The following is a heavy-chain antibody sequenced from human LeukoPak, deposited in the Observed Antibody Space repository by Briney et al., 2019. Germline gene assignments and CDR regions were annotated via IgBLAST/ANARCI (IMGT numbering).Heavy chain of an antibody. CDR2: ISSRGDSI. CDR1: GFTFSSYT. CDR3: ATERDSSWTFDS. D-gene: IGHD6-13*01. Sequence: GGSLRLSCAASGFTFSSYTMNWVRQAPGKGLEWVSSISSRGDSIHYADSVKGRFIISRDNAKNSLYLQMNSLRAEDTAVYYCATERDSSWTFDSWGQGTLVTVSS. J-gene: IGHJ4*02. V-gene: IGHV3-21*01.